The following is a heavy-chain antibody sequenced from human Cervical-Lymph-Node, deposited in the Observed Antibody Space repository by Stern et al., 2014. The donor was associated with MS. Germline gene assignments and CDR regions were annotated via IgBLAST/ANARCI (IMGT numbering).Heavy chain of an antibody. CDR3: ARDAPWDYVWGSYRSGDY. J-gene: IGHJ4*02. CDR1: GYTFTSSG. CDR2: IRAYNGNT. V-gene: IGHV1-18*04. Sequence: VQLVQSGAEVKKPGASVKVSCKASGYTFTSSGISWVGQAPGQGLEWMGWIRAYNGNTNYAQKLQGRVTMTTDTSTSTAYMELRSLRSDDTAVYYCARDAPWDYVWGSYRSGDYWGQGTLVTVSS. D-gene: IGHD3-16*02.